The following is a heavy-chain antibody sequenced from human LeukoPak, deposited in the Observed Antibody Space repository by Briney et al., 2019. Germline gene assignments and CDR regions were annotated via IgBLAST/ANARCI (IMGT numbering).Heavy chain of an antibody. CDR2: ISGSGGST. V-gene: IGHV3-23*01. Sequence: GGSLRLSCAASGFTFSSYAMSWVRQAPGKGLEWVSAISGSGGSTYYADSVKGRFTISRDNSKNTLYLQMNSLRAEDTAVYYCARDLYILTYYYDSSGYLGFDYWGQGTLVTVSS. CDR1: GFTFSSYA. D-gene: IGHD3-22*01. J-gene: IGHJ4*02. CDR3: ARDLYILTYYYDSSGYLGFDY.